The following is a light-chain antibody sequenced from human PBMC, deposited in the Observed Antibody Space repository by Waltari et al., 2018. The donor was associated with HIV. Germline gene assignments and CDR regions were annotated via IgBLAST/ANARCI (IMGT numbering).Light chain of an antibody. Sequence: QSVLTQPPSASGTPGQRVTISCSGSSSNIGSNTVNWYQQLPGTAPKLLIYSNNQRPSGVPDRVSGAKSGTSASLAISGLQSEDEADDYCAAWDDSLNGRVFGGGTKLTVL. CDR2: SNN. V-gene: IGLV1-44*01. J-gene: IGLJ3*02. CDR1: SSNIGSNT. CDR3: AAWDDSLNGRV.